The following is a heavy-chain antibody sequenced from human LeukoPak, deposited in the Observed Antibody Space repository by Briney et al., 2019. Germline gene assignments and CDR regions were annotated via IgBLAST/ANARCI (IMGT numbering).Heavy chain of an antibody. CDR2: INNDGSST. J-gene: IGHJ4*02. CDR3: ASHPYFDF. CDR1: GFTFSTYW. V-gene: IGHV3-74*01. Sequence: GGSLRLSCAASGFTFSTYWMHWVRQVPGKGLVWVSRINNDGSSTAYADSVKGRFTISRDNAKNTLYLQMNSLRAEDTAVYYCASHPYFDFWGQGTLVTVSS.